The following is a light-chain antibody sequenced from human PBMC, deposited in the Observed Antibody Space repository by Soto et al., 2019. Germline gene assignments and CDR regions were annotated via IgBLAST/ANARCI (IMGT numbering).Light chain of an antibody. J-gene: IGKJ1*01. CDR1: QGVSSY. Sequence: EIVLTQSPATLSLSRGERATLSCRASQGVSSYLAWYQQKPGQAPRLLIYDASNRATGIPARFSGSGSGTDFTLTIRSLEPEDHAVYYCQQHSNWPRTFGQGTKVEIK. CDR3: QQHSNWPRT. V-gene: IGKV3-11*01. CDR2: DAS.